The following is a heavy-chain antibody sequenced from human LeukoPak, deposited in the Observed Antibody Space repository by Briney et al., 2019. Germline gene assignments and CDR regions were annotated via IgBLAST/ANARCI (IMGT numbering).Heavy chain of an antibody. CDR1: GFTFSSYS. CDR3: ARDYYDSSGYYGFDI. CDR2: NSSSSSTI. D-gene: IGHD3-22*01. Sequence: GGSLRLSCAASGFTFSSYSMNWVRQAPGKGLEWVSYNSSSSSTIYYGDSVKGRFTISRDNAKNSLYLQMNSLRAEDTAVYYCARDYYDSSGYYGFDIWGQGTMVTVSS. V-gene: IGHV3-48*04. J-gene: IGHJ3*02.